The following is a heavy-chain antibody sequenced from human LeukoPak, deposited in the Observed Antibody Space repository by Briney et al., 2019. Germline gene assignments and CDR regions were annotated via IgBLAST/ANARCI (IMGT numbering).Heavy chain of an antibody. V-gene: IGHV3-30*03. Sequence: GGSLRLSCTVSGFTFSNLWMTWVRKAPGKGLSGVAVISYDGSNKYYADSVKGRFTISRDNSKNTLYLQMNSLRAEDTAVYYCARDYGSGSYDAPFDYWGQGTLVTVSS. CDR2: ISYDGSNK. CDR3: ARDYGSGSYDAPFDY. CDR1: GFTFSNLW. J-gene: IGHJ4*02. D-gene: IGHD3-10*01.